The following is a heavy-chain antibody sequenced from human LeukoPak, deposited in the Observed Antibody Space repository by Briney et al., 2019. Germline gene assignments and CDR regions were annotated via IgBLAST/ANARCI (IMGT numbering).Heavy chain of an antibody. J-gene: IGHJ4*02. CDR2: IWYDGSNK. CDR1: GFTSSSYG. Sequence: GGSLRLSCAASGFTSSSYGMHWVRQAPGKGLEWVAVIWYDGSNKYYADSVKGRFTISRDNSKNTLYLQMNSLRAEDTAVYYCARERLGELSLVDYWGQGTLVTVSS. CDR3: ARERLGELSLVDY. D-gene: IGHD3-16*02. V-gene: IGHV3-33*01.